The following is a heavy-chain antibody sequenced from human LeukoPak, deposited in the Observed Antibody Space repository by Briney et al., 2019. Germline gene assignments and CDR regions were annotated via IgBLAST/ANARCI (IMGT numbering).Heavy chain of an antibody. J-gene: IGHJ4*02. V-gene: IGHV1-46*01. CDR2: INPSGSST. Sequence: ASVKVSCKASGNTFTSHYMHWVRQAPGQGLEWVGAINPSGSSTSYAQKLQGRVTMTTDTSTSAVYMELSSLTSEDTAVYYCARELLGGYFDYWGQGTLVTVSS. D-gene: IGHD2/OR15-2a*01. CDR3: ARELLGGYFDY. CDR1: GNTFTSHY.